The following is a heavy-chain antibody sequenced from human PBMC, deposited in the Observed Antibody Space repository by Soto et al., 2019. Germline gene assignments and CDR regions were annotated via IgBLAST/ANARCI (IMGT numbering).Heavy chain of an antibody. CDR2: INPSGGST. CDR3: ARDQGCSGGSCYPPVNWFDP. J-gene: IGHJ5*02. D-gene: IGHD2-15*01. Sequence: ASVKVSCKASGYTFTSYYMHWVRQAPGQGLEWMGIINPSGGSTSYAQKFQGRVTMTRDTSTSTVYMELSSLRSEDTAVYYCARDQGCSGGSCYPPVNWFDPWGQGTLVTVSS. CDR1: GYTFTSYY. V-gene: IGHV1-46*01.